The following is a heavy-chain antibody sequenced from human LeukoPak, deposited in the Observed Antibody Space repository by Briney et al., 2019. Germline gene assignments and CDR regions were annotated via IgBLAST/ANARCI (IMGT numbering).Heavy chain of an antibody. CDR2: IKQDGGER. CDR1: GFNFTSYW. CDR3: AKDIEAGTAGFSFDY. V-gene: IGHV3-7*05. J-gene: IGHJ4*02. D-gene: IGHD2-21*02. Sequence: PGGSLRLSCAASGFNFTSYWISWVRQAQGKGLEWVANIKQDGGERCYVDSVRGRFTISRDNAKNSLYLQMNSLRTEDTALYYCAKDIEAGTAGFSFDYWGQGTLVAVSS.